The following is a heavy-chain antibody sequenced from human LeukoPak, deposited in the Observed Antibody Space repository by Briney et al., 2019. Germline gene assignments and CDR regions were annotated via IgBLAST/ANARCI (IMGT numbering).Heavy chain of an antibody. D-gene: IGHD1-26*01. CDR1: GGSISSYY. J-gene: IGHJ4*02. V-gene: IGHV4-4*07. Sequence: SETLSLTCTVSGGSISSYYWSWTRQPAGKGLEWIGRIDTSGNTNYNPSLKSRVTMSVDTSKNQFSLKLSSVTAADTAVYYCARDRSSGLDYWGQGTLVTVSS. CDR2: IDTSGNT. CDR3: ARDRSSGLDY.